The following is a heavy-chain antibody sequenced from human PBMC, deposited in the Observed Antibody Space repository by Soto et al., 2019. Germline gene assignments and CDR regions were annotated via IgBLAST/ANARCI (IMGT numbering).Heavy chain of an antibody. CDR3: ARSRRGAYSSGWYSPSGYYNYGIDV. D-gene: IGHD6-19*01. CDR1: GDSFTSYW. J-gene: IGHJ6*02. Sequence: PGESLKISCKGSGDSFTSYWIGWVRQMPGKGLEWMGIIYPGDSDTKYSPSLQGQVTISADTSISTAYLQWTSLKASDTAMYYCARSRRGAYSSGWYSPSGYYNYGIDVWGQGTKVTVSS. CDR2: IYPGDSDT. V-gene: IGHV5-51*01.